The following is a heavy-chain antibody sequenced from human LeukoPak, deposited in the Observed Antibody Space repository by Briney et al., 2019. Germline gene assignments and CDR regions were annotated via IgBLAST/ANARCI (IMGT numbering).Heavy chain of an antibody. CDR2: ISGSGGST. CDR3: TKDKGPGVAAMSYMDV. D-gene: IGHD2-15*01. Sequence: GGSLRLSCAASGFTFSNYEMNWVRQAPGKGLEWVSAISGSGGSTYYADSVKGRFTISRDNSKNTLYLQMNSLRAEDTAVYYCTKDKGPGVAAMSYMDVWGKGTTVTISS. J-gene: IGHJ6*03. CDR1: GFTFSNYE. V-gene: IGHV3-23*01.